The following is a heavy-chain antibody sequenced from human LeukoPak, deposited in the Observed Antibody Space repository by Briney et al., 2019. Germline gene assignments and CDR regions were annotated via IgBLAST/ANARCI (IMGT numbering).Heavy chain of an antibody. CDR2: IYTGDSDT. J-gene: IGHJ4*02. D-gene: IGHD3-10*01. V-gene: IGHV5-51*01. CDR3: ARLSSGSYYTLDY. CDR1: GYSFTSYW. Sequence: GESLQISCKGSGYSFTSYWIGWVRQLPGKGLEWMGIIYTGDSDTRYSPSFQGQVTISADKSISTAYLQWSSLKASDTAMYYCARLSSGSYYTLDYWGQGTLVTVSS.